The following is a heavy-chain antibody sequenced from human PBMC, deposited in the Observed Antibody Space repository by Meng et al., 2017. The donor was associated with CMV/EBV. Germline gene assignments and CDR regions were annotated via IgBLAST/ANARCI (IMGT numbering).Heavy chain of an antibody. Sequence: GGSLRLSCAASGFTFSSYAMHWVRQAPGKGLEWVAVISYDGSNKYYADSVKGRFTISRDNSKTTLYLQMNSLRAEDTAVYYCAKHHGYCSSTSCRSFDYWGQGTLVTVSS. CDR2: ISYDGSNK. V-gene: IGHV3-30-3*02. CDR1: GFTFSSYA. D-gene: IGHD2-2*01. J-gene: IGHJ4*02. CDR3: AKHHGYCSSTSCRSFDY.